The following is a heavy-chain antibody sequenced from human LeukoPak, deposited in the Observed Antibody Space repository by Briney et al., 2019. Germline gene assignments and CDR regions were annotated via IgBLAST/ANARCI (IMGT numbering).Heavy chain of an antibody. J-gene: IGHJ4*02. V-gene: IGHV1-69*04. CDR1: GGTFSSYA. Sequence: SVKASCKASGGTFSSYAISWVRQAPGQGLEWMGRIIPILGIANYAQKFQGIDTITADKSTSTAYMELSSLRSEDTAVYYCARGVVPAASNLAYWGQGTLVTVSS. D-gene: IGHD2-2*01. CDR2: IIPILGIA. CDR3: ARGVVPAASNLAY.